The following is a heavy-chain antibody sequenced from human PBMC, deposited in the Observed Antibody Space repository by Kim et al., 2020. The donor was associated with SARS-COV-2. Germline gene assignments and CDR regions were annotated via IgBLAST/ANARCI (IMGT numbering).Heavy chain of an antibody. CDR2: INPSGSST. CDR1: GYTFTSYY. CDR3: AREEASGRDSTMLRGVTGYYYYGMDV. J-gene: IGHJ6*02. Sequence: ASVKVSCKASGYTFTSYYMHWVRQAPGQGLEWMGIINPSGSSTTYAQKFQGRVTMTRDTSTSTVSMELSSLRSEDTAVYYCAREEASGRDSTMLRGVTGYYYYGMDVWGQGTTVTVSS. D-gene: IGHD3-10*01. V-gene: IGHV1-46*01.